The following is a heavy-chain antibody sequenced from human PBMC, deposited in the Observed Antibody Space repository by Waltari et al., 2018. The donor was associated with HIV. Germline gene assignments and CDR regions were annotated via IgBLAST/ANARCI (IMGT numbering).Heavy chain of an antibody. V-gene: IGHV3-23*01. Sequence: EVQLLESGGGLVQPGESLRLSCTASGFAFNNYAMNWVRQAPGKGLEGVSAISASSFIHTYYADSVRGRFTVSRDNSKSTTYLQMNSLRVEDTAVYYCAHQISGQWLTPGHWGQGTLVTVSS. CDR2: ISASSFIHT. CDR3: AHQISGQWLTPGH. D-gene: IGHD6-19*01. J-gene: IGHJ4*02. CDR1: GFAFNNYA.